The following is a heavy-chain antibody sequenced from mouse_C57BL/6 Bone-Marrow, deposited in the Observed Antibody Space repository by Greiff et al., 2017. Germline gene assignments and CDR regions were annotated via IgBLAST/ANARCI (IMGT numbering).Heavy chain of an antibody. CDR1: GFTFSDYG. Sequence: EVKVVESGGGLVKPGGSLKLSCAASGFTFSDYGMHWVRQAPEKGLEWVAYISSGSSTIYYADTVKGRFTISRDNAKNTLFLQMTSLRSEDTAMYYCARPPDGYYVYWYFDVWGTGTTVTVSS. CDR3: ARPPDGYYVYWYFDV. J-gene: IGHJ1*03. V-gene: IGHV5-17*01. CDR2: ISSGSSTI. D-gene: IGHD2-3*01.